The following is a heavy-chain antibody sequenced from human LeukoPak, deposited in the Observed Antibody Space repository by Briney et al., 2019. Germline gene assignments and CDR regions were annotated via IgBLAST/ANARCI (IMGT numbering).Heavy chain of an antibody. CDR1: GGSISSGDYY. D-gene: IGHD3-3*01. V-gene: IGHV4-30-4*01. Sequence: NPSETLSLTCTVSGGSISSGDYYWSWIRQPPGKGLEWIGYIYYSGSTYYNPSLKSRVTISVDTSKNQFSLKLSSVTAADTAVYYCAITHHHADYDFWSGYSYYFDYWGQGTLVTVSS. J-gene: IGHJ4*02. CDR3: AITHHHADYDFWSGYSYYFDY. CDR2: IYYSGST.